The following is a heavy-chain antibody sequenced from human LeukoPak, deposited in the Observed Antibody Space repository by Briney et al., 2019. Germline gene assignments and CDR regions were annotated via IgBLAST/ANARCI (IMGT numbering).Heavy chain of an antibody. CDR3: ARSRFGELFRFFGYGMDV. J-gene: IGHJ6*02. D-gene: IGHD3-10*01. Sequence: GGSLRLSCAASGFTFSSYGMHWVRQAPGKGLEWVAFIRYDGSNKYYADSVKGRFTISRDNSKNTLYLQMNSLRAEDTAVYYCARSRFGELFRFFGYGMDVWGQGTTFTVSS. V-gene: IGHV3-30*02. CDR2: IRYDGSNK. CDR1: GFTFSSYG.